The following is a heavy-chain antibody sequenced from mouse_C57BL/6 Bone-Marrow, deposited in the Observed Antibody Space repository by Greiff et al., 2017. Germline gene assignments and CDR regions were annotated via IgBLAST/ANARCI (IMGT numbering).Heavy chain of an antibody. CDR1: GYAFSSSW. CDR2: IYPGDGDT. CDR3: ARSRDDGDQDWYFDV. D-gene: IGHD2-13*01. J-gene: IGHJ1*03. Sequence: VQLQQSGPELVKPGASVKISCKASGYAFSSSWMNWVKQRPGKGLEWIGRIYPGDGDTNYNGKFKGKATLTADKSSSTAYMQLSSLTSEDSAVYFCARSRDDGDQDWYFDVWGTGTTVTVSS. V-gene: IGHV1-82*01.